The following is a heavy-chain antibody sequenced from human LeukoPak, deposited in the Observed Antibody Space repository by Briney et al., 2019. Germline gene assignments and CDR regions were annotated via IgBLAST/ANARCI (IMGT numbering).Heavy chain of an antibody. CDR3: AKDMFPYYYDSSGYGP. D-gene: IGHD3-22*01. CDR2: ISGSGGST. J-gene: IGHJ5*02. Sequence: GGTLRLSCAASGFTFSSYGMSWVRQAPGKGLEWVSAISGSGGSTYYADSVKGRFTISRDNAKNSLYLQMNSLRAEDTALYYCAKDMFPYYYDSSGYGPWGQGTLVTVSS. CDR1: GFTFSSYG. V-gene: IGHV3-23*01.